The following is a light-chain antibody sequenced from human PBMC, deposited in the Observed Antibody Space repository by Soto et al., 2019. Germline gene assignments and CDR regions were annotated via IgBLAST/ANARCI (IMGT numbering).Light chain of an antibody. V-gene: IGKV1-39*01. CDR3: HQSYSTPEFT. CDR1: QSISSY. CDR2: DAS. Sequence: DIQMTQSPSSLSASVGDRVTITCRASQSISSYLNWYQQKPGKAPKLPIYDASSLQSGVPSRFSGIGSGTDFTLTISSLQPEDFATYYCHQSYSTPEFTFGPGTKVDIK. J-gene: IGKJ3*01.